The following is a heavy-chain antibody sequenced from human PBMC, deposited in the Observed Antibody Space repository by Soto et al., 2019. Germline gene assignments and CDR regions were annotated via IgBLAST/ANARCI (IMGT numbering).Heavy chain of an antibody. CDR2: IYYSGST. Sequence: SETLSLTCTVSGGSISSGGYYWSWIRQHPGKGMEWIGYIYYSGSTYYNSSLKSRVTISVDTSKNQFSLKLSSVTAADTAVYYCARAKAPLYSSSWYWFDPWGQGTLVTAPQ. V-gene: IGHV4-31*03. CDR1: GGSISSGGYY. CDR3: ARAKAPLYSSSWYWFDP. J-gene: IGHJ5*02. D-gene: IGHD6-13*01.